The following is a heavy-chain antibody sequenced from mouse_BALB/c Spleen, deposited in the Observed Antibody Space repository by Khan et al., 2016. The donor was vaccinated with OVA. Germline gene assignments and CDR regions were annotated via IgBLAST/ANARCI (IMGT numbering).Heavy chain of an antibody. CDR3: ARRDYFGYTFGD. J-gene: IGHJ3*01. Sequence: QVQLKQSGAELARPGASVKLSCKASGYTFTDYYINWVKQRTGQGLEWIGEISPGSGDTYYTEKFKGKATLTADKSSSTVYMQLSSLTAEASAVYFCARRDYFGYTFGDWGQGTLVTVSA. CDR2: ISPGSGDT. V-gene: IGHV1-77*01. CDR1: GYTFTDYY. D-gene: IGHD1-2*01.